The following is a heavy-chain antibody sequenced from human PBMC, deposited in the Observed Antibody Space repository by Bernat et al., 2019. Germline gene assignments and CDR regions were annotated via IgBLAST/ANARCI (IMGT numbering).Heavy chain of an antibody. CDR1: GFTFSSYS. D-gene: IGHD6-19*01. CDR3: AQGGYSSGWPFDY. CDR2: FSSSSSTI. V-gene: IGHV3-48*01. Sequence: EVQLVESGGGLVQPGGSLRLSCAASGFTFSSYSMNWVRQAPGKGLEWVSYFSSSSSTIYYADSVKGRFTISRDNAKNSLYLQMNSLRAEDTAVYYCAQGGYSSGWPFDYWGQGTLVTVSS. J-gene: IGHJ4*02.